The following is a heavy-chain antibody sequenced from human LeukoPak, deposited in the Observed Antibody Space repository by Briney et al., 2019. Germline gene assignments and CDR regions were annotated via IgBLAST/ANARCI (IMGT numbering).Heavy chain of an antibody. Sequence: GGSLRLSCAASGFTFSSYSMNWVRQAPGKGLEWVSSISSSSSYICYADSVKGRFTISRDNAKNSLYLQMNSLRAEDTAVYYCARVTRIAVAGTDYWGQGTLVTVSS. V-gene: IGHV3-21*01. CDR2: ISSSSSYI. CDR3: ARVTRIAVAGTDY. CDR1: GFTFSSYS. D-gene: IGHD6-19*01. J-gene: IGHJ4*02.